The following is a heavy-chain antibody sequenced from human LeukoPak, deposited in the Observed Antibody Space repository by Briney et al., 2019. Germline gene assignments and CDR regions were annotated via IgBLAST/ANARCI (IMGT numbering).Heavy chain of an antibody. D-gene: IGHD3-22*01. CDR1: GFTFSSYG. CDR3: AACYDSSGYYDY. CDR2: IWYDGSNK. Sequence: GRSLRLSCAASGFTFSSYGMHWVRQAPGKGLEWVAVIWYDGSNKYYADSVKGRFTISRDNSKNTLYLQMNSLRAEDTAVYYCAACYDSSGYYDYWGQGTLVTVSS. V-gene: IGHV3-33*01. J-gene: IGHJ4*02.